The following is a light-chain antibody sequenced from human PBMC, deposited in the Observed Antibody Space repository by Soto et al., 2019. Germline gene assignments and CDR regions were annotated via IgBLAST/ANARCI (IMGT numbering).Light chain of an antibody. Sequence: SALTQPASVSGSPGQSITISCTRTNSVLGSFNFVSWYQQHPGKAPKVMIYEVAKRPSGISDRFSGSKSGNTASLTISGLQVEDEADYYCCSDAGTSSYLFGTGTKVTVL. CDR2: EVA. CDR3: CSDAGTSSYL. J-gene: IGLJ1*01. CDR1: NSVLGSFNF. V-gene: IGLV2-23*02.